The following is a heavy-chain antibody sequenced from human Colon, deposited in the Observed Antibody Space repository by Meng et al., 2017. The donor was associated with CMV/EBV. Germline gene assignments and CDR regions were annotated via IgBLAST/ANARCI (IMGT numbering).Heavy chain of an antibody. V-gene: IGHV1-3*01. Sequence: SCKASGYTFTSYAMHWVRQAPGQRLEWMGWINAGNGNPKYSQKFQGRVTITRDTSASTAYMELSSLRSEDTAVYYCARMDSGWYGDYWGQGTLVTVSS. J-gene: IGHJ4*02. D-gene: IGHD6-19*01. CDR3: ARMDSGWYGDY. CDR2: INAGNGNP. CDR1: GYTFTSYA.